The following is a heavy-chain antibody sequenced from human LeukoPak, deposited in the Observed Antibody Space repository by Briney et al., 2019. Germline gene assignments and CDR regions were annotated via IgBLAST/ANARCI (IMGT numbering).Heavy chain of an antibody. CDR3: ASSRDRIHYAAFDY. V-gene: IGHV4-4*07. Sequence: PSETLSLTCTVSGGSISSYYWSWIRQPAGKGLEWIGRIYTSGSTNYNPSLKSRVTMSVDTSKNQFSLKLSSVTAADTAVYYCASSRDRIHYAAFDYWGQGILVTVSS. CDR2: IYTSGST. J-gene: IGHJ4*02. CDR1: GGSISSYY. D-gene: IGHD4-17*01.